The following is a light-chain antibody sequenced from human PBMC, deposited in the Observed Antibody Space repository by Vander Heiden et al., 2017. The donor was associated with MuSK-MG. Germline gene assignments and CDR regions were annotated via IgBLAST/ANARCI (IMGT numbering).Light chain of an antibody. CDR3: QQFNSYPFT. V-gene: IGKV1-13*02. Sequence: AIQLTQSPSSLSASVGDRVTITCRASQGISSALAWYQQKPGKAPKLVIYDASSEESGVPSRFSGSGSGTDFTLAISSLQPEDFATYYCQQFNSYPFTFGHGTKVDIK. CDR2: DAS. J-gene: IGKJ3*01. CDR1: QGISSA.